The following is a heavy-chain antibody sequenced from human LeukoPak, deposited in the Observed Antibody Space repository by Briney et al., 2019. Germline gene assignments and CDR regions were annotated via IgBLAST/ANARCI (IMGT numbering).Heavy chain of an antibody. CDR3: ARMYSSSWYTH. Sequence: SETLSLTCTVSGGSISSSSYYWGWIRQPPGTGLEWIGSIYYSGSTYYNPSLKSRVTISVDTSKNQFSLKLSSVTAADTAVYYCARMYSSSWYTHWGQGTLVTVSS. CDR2: IYYSGST. CDR1: GGSISSSSYY. V-gene: IGHV4-39*07. D-gene: IGHD6-13*01. J-gene: IGHJ4*02.